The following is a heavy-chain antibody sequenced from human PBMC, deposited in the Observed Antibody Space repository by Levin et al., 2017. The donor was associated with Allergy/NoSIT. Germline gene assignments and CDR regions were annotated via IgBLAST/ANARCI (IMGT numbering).Heavy chain of an antibody. J-gene: IGHJ4*02. D-gene: IGHD4-11*01. CDR2: INYSGST. Sequence: RTSETLSLTCTVSGGSISSSSYYWGWIRQPPGKGLEWIGIINYSGSTYHNPSLKSRVTISVDTSKNQFSLKMSSVTAADTAVYYCASRTGVSNYAPGIYFDYWGQGTLVTVSS. CDR1: GGSISSSSYY. CDR3: ASRTGVSNYAPGIYFDY. V-gene: IGHV4-39*01.